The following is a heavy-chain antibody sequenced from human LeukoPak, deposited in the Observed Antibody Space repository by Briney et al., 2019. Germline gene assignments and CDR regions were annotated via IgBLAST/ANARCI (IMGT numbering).Heavy chain of an antibody. CDR3: ARALVAEDAFDI. CDR2: IWYDGSNK. D-gene: IGHD5-12*01. J-gene: IGHJ3*02. V-gene: IGHV3-33*01. CDR1: GFTFSSYG. Sequence: GGSLRLSCAASGFTFSSYGMHWVRQAPGKGLEWVAVIWYDGSNKYYADSVKGRFTISRDNSKNTLYLQMNSLRAEDTAVYYCARALVAEDAFDIWGQGTMVTVSS.